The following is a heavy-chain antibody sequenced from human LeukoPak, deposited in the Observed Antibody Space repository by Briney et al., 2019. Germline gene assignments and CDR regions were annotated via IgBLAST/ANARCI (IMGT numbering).Heavy chain of an antibody. D-gene: IGHD6-6*01. CDR1: GGSFSGYY. V-gene: IGHV4-34*01. CDR2: INHSGST. Sequence: SETLSLTCAVYGGSFSGYYWSWIRQPPGKGLEWIGEINHSGSTNYNPSLKSRVTISVDTSKNQFSLKLSSVTAADTAVYYCARLPRGDVSSSHYYYYYMDVWGKGTTVTVSS. CDR3: ARLPRGDVSSSHYYYYYMDV. J-gene: IGHJ6*03.